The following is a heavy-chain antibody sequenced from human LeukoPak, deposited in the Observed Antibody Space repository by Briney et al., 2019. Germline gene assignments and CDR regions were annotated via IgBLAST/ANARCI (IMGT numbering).Heavy chain of an antibody. D-gene: IGHD4-17*01. CDR3: AKDPYGDYGLRGYFDY. Sequence: GGSLRLSCAASGFTFSSYGMHWVRQAPGKGLEWVAIIRYDGSNKYYADSVKGRFTISRDNSKNTLYLQMNSLRAEDTAVYYCAKDPYGDYGLRGYFDYWGQGTLVTVSS. V-gene: IGHV3-30*02. CDR2: IRYDGSNK. CDR1: GFTFSSYG. J-gene: IGHJ4*02.